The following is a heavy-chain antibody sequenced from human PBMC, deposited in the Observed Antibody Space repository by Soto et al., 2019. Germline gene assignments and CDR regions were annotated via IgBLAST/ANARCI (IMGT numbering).Heavy chain of an antibody. D-gene: IGHD2-15*01. CDR3: ARRKVAEDGVDH. CDR2: IYYSGST. CDR1: GGSISSYY. V-gene: IGHV4-59*01. J-gene: IGHJ4*02. Sequence: PSETLSLTCTVSGGSISSYYWSWIRQPPGKGLEWIGYIYYSGSTNYNTSLKSRGTISVETSKNQFSLKLSSVTAADTAVYYCARRKVAEDGVDHWGQGTLVTVSS.